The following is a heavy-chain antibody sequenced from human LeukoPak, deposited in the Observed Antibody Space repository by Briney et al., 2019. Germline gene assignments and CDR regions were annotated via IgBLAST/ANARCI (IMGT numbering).Heavy chain of an antibody. D-gene: IGHD6-6*01. CDR1: GGSISSYY. CDR3: ARLNSVSSSPLDY. V-gene: IGHV4-4*09. J-gene: IGHJ4*02. Sequence: SETLSLTCTVSGGSISSYYWSWIRQPPGKGLEGIGYIYTSGSTNYNPSLKSRVTISVDTSKNQFSLKLSSVTAADTAVYYCARLNSVSSSPLDYWGQGTLVTVSS. CDR2: IYTSGST.